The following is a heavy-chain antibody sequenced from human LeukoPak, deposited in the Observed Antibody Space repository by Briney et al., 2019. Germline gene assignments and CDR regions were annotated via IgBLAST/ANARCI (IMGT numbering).Heavy chain of an antibody. CDR1: GYTFTGYY. Sequence: ASVEVSCKASGYTFTGYYMHWVRQAPGQGLEWMGWINPNSGGTNYAQKFQGRVTMTRDTSISTAYMELSRLRSDDTAVYYCARVMVRGVISAFDIWGQGTMVTVSS. V-gene: IGHV1-2*02. CDR2: INPNSGGT. CDR3: ARVMVRGVISAFDI. J-gene: IGHJ3*02. D-gene: IGHD3-10*01.